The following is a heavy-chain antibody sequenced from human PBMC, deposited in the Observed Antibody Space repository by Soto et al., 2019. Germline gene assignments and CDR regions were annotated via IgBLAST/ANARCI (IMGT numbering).Heavy chain of an antibody. CDR1: GFTFSSYA. D-gene: IGHD2-2*01. CDR2: ISGSGGST. CDR3: AKSEYCSSTSCYSPHFDY. V-gene: IGHV3-23*01. Sequence: EVQLLESGGGLVQPGGSLRLSCAASGFTFSSYAMSWVRQAPGKGLEWVSAISGSGGSTYYADSVKGRFTISRDNSKNTLYLQMNSLRAEDTAVYYCAKSEYCSSTSCYSPHFDYWGQGTLVTVSS. J-gene: IGHJ4*02.